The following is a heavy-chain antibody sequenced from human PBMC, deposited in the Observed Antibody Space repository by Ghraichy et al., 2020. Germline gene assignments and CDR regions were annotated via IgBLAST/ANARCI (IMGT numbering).Heavy chain of an antibody. CDR1: GGSISSYY. V-gene: IGHV4-59*01. Sequence: SQTLSLTCTVSGGSISSYYWSWIRQPPGKGLEWIGYIYYSGSTNYNPSLKSRVTISVDTSKHQFSLKLSSVTAADTAVYYCARTLPGIAVAGYWYFDLWGRGTLVTVSS. D-gene: IGHD6-19*01. CDR2: IYYSGST. J-gene: IGHJ2*01. CDR3: ARTLPGIAVAGYWYFDL.